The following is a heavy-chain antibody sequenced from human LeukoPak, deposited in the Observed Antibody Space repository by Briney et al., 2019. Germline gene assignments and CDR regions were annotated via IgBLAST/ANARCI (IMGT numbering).Heavy chain of an antibody. V-gene: IGHV3-7*01. CDR3: AGGSGWLIDS. Sequence: GGSLRPSCAASGLTFSDYWMNWVRQTPGKGLEWVAIIKQDGSEKYYVDSVKGRFTISRDNAKSSLFLQMSSLRDEDTAVYYCAGGSGWLIDSWGQGTLVTVSS. D-gene: IGHD6-19*01. J-gene: IGHJ4*02. CDR2: IKQDGSEK. CDR1: GLTFSDYW.